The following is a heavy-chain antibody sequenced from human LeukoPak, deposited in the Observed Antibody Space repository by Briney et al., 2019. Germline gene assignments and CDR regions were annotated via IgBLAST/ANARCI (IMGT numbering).Heavy chain of an antibody. D-gene: IGHD3-22*01. CDR2: INHSGST. V-gene: IGHV4-34*01. J-gene: IGHJ4*02. CDR3: ARDSGYYYPLFDY. Sequence: PSETLSLTCAVYGGSFSGYYWSWIRQPPGKGLEWIGEINHSGSTNYNPSLKSRVTISVDTSKNQFSLMLSSVTAADTAVYYCARDSGYYYPLFDYWGQGTLVTVSS. CDR1: GGSFSGYY.